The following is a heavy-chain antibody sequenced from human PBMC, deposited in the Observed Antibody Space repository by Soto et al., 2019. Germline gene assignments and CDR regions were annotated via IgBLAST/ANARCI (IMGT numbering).Heavy chain of an antibody. CDR1: GGSFSIYY. CDR2: INHSGRT. J-gene: IGHJ4*02. V-gene: IGHV4-34*01. CDR3: SRNRKSDS. Sequence: SETLSLTCAVYGGSFSIYYWSWIRQPPGKGLEWIGEINHSGRTNYNPSLKSRVTISIDTSKNQFSLKLRSVTAADTGVYYCSRNRKSDSWGQGTLVTVSS.